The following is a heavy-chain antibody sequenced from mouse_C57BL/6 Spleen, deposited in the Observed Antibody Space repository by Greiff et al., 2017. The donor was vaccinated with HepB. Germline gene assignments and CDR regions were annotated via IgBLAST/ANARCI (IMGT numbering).Heavy chain of an antibody. CDR3: AREGAYSNYGSFDY. Sequence: QVQLQQSGAELVRPGASVKMSCKASGYTFTSYNMHWVKQTPRQGLEWIGAIYPGNGDTSYNQKFKSKATLTVDKPSSTAYMQLSSLTSEDSAVYYCAREGAYSNYGSFDYWGQGTTLTVSS. D-gene: IGHD2-5*01. CDR1: GYTFTSYN. CDR2: IYPGNGDT. V-gene: IGHV1-12*01. J-gene: IGHJ2*01.